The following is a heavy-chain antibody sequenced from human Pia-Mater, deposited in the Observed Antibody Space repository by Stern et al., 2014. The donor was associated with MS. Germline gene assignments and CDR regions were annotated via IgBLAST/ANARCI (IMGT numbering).Heavy chain of an antibody. D-gene: IGHD3-22*01. Sequence: EVQLVESGGGLVKPGGSLRLSCAASGFTFSSYSMNWVRQAPGKGLEWVSSISSSSSYIYYADSVKGRFTISRDNAKNSLYLQMNSLRAEDTAVYYCARERFYYDSSGFDYWGQGTLVTVSS. CDR1: GFTFSSYS. V-gene: IGHV3-21*01. CDR3: ARERFYYDSSGFDY. CDR2: ISSSSSYI. J-gene: IGHJ4*02.